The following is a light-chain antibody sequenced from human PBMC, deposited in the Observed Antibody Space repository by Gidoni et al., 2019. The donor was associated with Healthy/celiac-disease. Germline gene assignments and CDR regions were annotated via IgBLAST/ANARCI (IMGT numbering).Light chain of an antibody. CDR2: GAS. CDR1: QSVSSSY. J-gene: IGKJ3*01. CDR3: QQYGSSRIFT. Sequence: EIVLTQSPGTLSLSPGERATLSCRARQSVSSSYLAWYQQKPGQAPRLLIYGASSRATGIPDRFSGSGSGTDFTLTISRLEPEDFAVYYCQQYGSSRIFTFXPXTKVDIK. V-gene: IGKV3-20*01.